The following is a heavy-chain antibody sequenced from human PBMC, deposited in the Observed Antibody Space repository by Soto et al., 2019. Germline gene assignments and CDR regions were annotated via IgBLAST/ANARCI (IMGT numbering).Heavy chain of an antibody. J-gene: IGHJ4*02. D-gene: IGHD3-22*01. V-gene: IGHV3-11*06. CDR2: ISSSSSYT. CDR1: GFTFSDYY. CDR3: ARGDYYDSSGYSTLFDY. Sequence: GGSLRLSCAASGFTFSDYYMSWIRQAPGKGLEWVSYISSSSSYTNYADSVKGRFTISRDNAKNSLYLQMNSLRAEDTAVYYCARGDYYDSSGYSTLFDYWGQGTLVTVSS.